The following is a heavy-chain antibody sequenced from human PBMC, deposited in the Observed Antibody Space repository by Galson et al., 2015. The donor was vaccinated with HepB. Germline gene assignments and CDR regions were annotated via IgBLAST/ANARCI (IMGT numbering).Heavy chain of an antibody. Sequence: SLRLSCAASGFTFSSYGMHWVRQAPGKGLEWVAVISYDGSNKYYADSVKGRFTVSRDNSKNTLYLQMNSLRAEDTAVYYCAKDLMATIFYYGMDVWGQGTTVTVSS. CDR3: AKDLMATIFYYGMDV. D-gene: IGHD5-24*01. J-gene: IGHJ6*02. CDR2: ISYDGSNK. CDR1: GFTFSSYG. V-gene: IGHV3-30*18.